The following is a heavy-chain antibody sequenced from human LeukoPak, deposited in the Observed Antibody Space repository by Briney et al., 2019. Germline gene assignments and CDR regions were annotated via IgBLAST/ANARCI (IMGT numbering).Heavy chain of an antibody. Sequence: SETLSLTCTVSGGSVSSYYWSWIRQPAGKGLEWIGHIYSSGSTNCSPSLKSRVTMSVDTSKNQVSLKLSSVTAADTAVYYCARGSGPYYYYYMDVWGKGTTVTVSS. J-gene: IGHJ6*03. CDR3: ARGSGPYYYYYMDV. CDR2: IYSSGST. CDR1: GGSVSSYY. V-gene: IGHV4-4*07. D-gene: IGHD2-15*01.